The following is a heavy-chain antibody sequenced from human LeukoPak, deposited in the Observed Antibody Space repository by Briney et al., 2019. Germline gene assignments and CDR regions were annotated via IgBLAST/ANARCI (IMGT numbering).Heavy chain of an antibody. CDR1: GGSISSRTYC. CDR3: AREWTTWGAFDI. D-gene: IGHD2/OR15-2a*01. CDR2: IYYTGST. J-gene: IGHJ3*02. V-gene: IGHV4-39*07. Sequence: PSETLSLTCTVSGGSISSRTYCWGWIRQPPGKGLEWIGSIYYTGSTFYNPSLKSRVTISVDTSKNQFSMKLSSVTAADAAVYFCAREWTTWGAFDIWGQGTMVTVSS.